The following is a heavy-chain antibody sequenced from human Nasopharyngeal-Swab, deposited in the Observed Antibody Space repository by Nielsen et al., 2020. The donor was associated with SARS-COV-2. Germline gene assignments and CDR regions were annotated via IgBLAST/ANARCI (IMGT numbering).Heavy chain of an antibody. V-gene: IGHV3-21*01. Sequence: VCQASGTGLEWVSSISSSSSYIYYADSVKGRFTISRDNAKNSLYLQMNSLRAEDTAVYYCARHRFGIAVADSDYWGQGTLVTVSS. D-gene: IGHD6-19*01. J-gene: IGHJ4*02. CDR3: ARHRFGIAVADSDY. CDR2: ISSSSSYI.